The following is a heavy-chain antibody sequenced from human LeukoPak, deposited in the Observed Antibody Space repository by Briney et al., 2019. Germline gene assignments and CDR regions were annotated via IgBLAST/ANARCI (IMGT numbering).Heavy chain of an antibody. Sequence: PSGTLSLTCAVYGGSFSGYYWSWIRQPPGKGLEWIGEINHSGSTNYNPSLKSRVTISVDTSKNQFSLKLSSVTAADTAVYYCAWTTVTTSKGIFVYWGQGTLVTVSS. CDR3: AWTTVTTSKGIFVY. J-gene: IGHJ4*02. CDR1: GGSFSGYY. D-gene: IGHD4-17*01. CDR2: INHSGST. V-gene: IGHV4-34*01.